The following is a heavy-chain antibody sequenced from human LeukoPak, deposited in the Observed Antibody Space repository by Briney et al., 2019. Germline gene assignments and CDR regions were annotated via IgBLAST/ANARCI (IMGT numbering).Heavy chain of an antibody. CDR1: GGSISSYY. D-gene: IGHD3-22*01. CDR2: IYYSGST. Sequence: SETLSLTCTVSGGSISSYYWSWIRQPPGKGLEWIGYIYYSGSTNYSPSLRSRVTISVDTSKNQFSLKLSSVTAADTAVYYCARRLRADSSGYGAFDIWGQGTMVTVSS. J-gene: IGHJ3*02. CDR3: ARRLRADSSGYGAFDI. V-gene: IGHV4-59*08.